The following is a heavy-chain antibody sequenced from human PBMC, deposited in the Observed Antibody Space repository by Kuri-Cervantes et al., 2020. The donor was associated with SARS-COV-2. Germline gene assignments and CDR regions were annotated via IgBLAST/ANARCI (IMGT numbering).Heavy chain of an antibody. CDR1: GGSFSGYY. J-gene: IGHJ5*02. CDR2: INHSGST. V-gene: IGHV4-34*01. Sequence: SQTLSLTCAVYGGSFSGYYWSWIRRPPGKGLEWIGEINHSGSTNYNPSLKSRVTISVDTSKNQFSLKLSSVTAADTAVYYCARANAPGWFDPWGQGTLVTVSS. CDR3: ARANAPGWFDP.